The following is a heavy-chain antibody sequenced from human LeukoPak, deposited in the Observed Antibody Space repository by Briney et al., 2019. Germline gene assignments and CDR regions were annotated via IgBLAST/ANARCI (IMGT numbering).Heavy chain of an antibody. Sequence: GESLKISCKGSGYSFNTYWIGWVRQMPGKGLEWMGIIYPGDSDTRYSPSFQGQVTISADKSISTAYLQWSSLKASDTAMYYCARHAPAGTSFNDYWGQGTLVTVSS. CDR3: ARHAPAGTSFNDY. CDR1: GYSFNTYW. D-gene: IGHD6-19*01. J-gene: IGHJ4*02. CDR2: IYPGDSDT. V-gene: IGHV5-51*01.